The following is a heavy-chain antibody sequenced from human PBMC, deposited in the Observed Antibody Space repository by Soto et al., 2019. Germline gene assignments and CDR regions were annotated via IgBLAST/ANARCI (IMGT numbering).Heavy chain of an antibody. J-gene: IGHJ6*02. CDR2: ISAYNGNT. V-gene: IGHV1-18*01. CDR3: ARKWVVGGVDYYYGSGSGYGMDV. CDR1: GYTFTSYG. D-gene: IGHD3-10*01. Sequence: ASVKVSCKASGYTFTSYGISWVRQAPGQGLEWMGWISAYNGNTNYAQKLQGRVTMTTDTSTSTAYMELRSLRSDDTAVYYCARKWVVGGVDYYYGSGSGYGMDVWGQGTTVTVSS.